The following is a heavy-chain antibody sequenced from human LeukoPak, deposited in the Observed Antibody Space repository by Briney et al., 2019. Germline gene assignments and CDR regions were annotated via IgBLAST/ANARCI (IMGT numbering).Heavy chain of an antibody. D-gene: IGHD6-13*01. CDR1: GGTFSSYA. CDR2: IIPILGIA. Sequence: SVKVSCKASGGTFSSYAIGWVRQAPGQGLEWMGRIIPILGIANYAQKFQGRVTITADKSTSTAYMELSSLRSEDTAVYYCARDLAAAGRSLYYYYYYGMDVWGQGTTVTVSS. CDR3: ARDLAAAGRSLYYYYYYGMDV. J-gene: IGHJ6*02. V-gene: IGHV1-69*04.